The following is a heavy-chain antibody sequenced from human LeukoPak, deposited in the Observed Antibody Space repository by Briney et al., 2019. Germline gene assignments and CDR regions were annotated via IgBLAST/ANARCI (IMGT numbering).Heavy chain of an antibody. D-gene: IGHD3-16*01. Sequence: RGSLRLSCAASGFTFSGYGMSWVRQAPGKGLEWVSAIDSSGLRTFYADSVKGRFTVSRDNSRSTLFLQINSLRADDAALYYCVKDATWGGFDYWGQGTLVTVSS. CDR1: GFTFSGYG. CDR2: IDSSGLRT. CDR3: VKDATWGGFDY. J-gene: IGHJ4*02. V-gene: IGHV3-23*01.